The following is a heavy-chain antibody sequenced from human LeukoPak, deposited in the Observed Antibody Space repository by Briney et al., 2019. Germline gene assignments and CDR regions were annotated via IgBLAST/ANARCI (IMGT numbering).Heavy chain of an antibody. V-gene: IGHV3-53*01. J-gene: IGHJ4*02. D-gene: IGHD7-27*01. CDR3: ARGHWGY. CDR2: INGDGST. Sequence: PGGSLRLSCAASGFIVSSYYMTWVRQAPGKGLEWVSVINGDGSTYYTVSVKGRFAISRDNSKNTLYLQMNSLSAEDTAVYYCARGHWGYWGQGTLVTVCS. CDR1: GFIVSSYY.